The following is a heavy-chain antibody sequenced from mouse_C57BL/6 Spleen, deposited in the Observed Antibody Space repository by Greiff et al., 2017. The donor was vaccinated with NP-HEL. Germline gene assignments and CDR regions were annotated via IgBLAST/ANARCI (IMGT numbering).Heavy chain of an antibody. CDR3: AVITTADY. D-gene: IGHD1-1*01. CDR2: INPGSGGT. V-gene: IGHV1-54*01. J-gene: IGHJ2*01. Sequence: QVQLQQSGAELVRPGTSVKVSCKASGYAFTNYLIEWVKQRPGQGLEWIGVINPGSGGTNYNEKFKGKATLTADKSSSTAYMQLSSLTSEDSAVYFCAVITTADYWGQGTTLTVSS. CDR1: GYAFTNYL.